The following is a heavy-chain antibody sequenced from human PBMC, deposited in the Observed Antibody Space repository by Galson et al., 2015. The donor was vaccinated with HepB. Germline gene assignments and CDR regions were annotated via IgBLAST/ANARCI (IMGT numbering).Heavy chain of an antibody. J-gene: IGHJ4*02. D-gene: IGHD1-26*01. V-gene: IGHV3-15*01. CDR1: GFTFSNAW. Sequence: SLRLSCAASGFTFSNAWMSWVRQAPGKGLEWVGRIKSKTDGGTTDYAAPVKGRFTISRDDSKNTLYLQMNSLKTEDTAVYYCTTASGSYSGYYFDYWGQGTLVTVSS. CDR2: IKSKTDGGTT. CDR3: TTASGSYSGYYFDY.